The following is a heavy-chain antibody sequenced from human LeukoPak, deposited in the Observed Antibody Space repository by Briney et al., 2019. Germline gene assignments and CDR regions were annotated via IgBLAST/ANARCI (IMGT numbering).Heavy chain of an antibody. J-gene: IGHJ3*01. CDR3: ARNRTSYYGEIPFDV. D-gene: IGHD3/OR15-3a*01. CDR1: GGAISNFY. CDR2: IYGSGGT. V-gene: IGHV4-4*07. Sequence: SETLSLTCTVSGGAISNFYWSWIRQSAGKGLEWIGQIYGSGGTNYNPSLNSRVTMSADKSKNQISLRLTSVTAADTAVYYCARNRTSYYGEIPFDVWGQGTMVTVSS.